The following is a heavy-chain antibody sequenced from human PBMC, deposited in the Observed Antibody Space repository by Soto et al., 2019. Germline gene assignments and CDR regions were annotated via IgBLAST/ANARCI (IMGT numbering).Heavy chain of an antibody. J-gene: IGHJ4*02. CDR3: AKEGVGLTPATDMPLGASDC. Sequence: EVQLLESGGGLVQPGGSLRLSCAASGFTFSSYVMTWVRQAPGKGLEWISAISASGGNTYYADSVKGRFTISRDKSKNTRHLEMISLRVEDTPLYYCAKEGVGLTPATDMPLGASDCWVQGTLVTVSS. CDR2: ISASGGNT. V-gene: IGHV3-23*01. D-gene: IGHD2-2*01. CDR1: GFTFSSYV.